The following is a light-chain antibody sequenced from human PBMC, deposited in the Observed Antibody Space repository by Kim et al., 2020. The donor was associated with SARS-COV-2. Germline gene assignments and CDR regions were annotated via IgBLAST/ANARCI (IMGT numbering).Light chain of an antibody. Sequence: EVVLTQSPATLSLSPGERATLSCRASQNINNYLAWYQQKPGQAPRLLIYDTSNRATGIPARFSGSGSGTDFTLTISSLEPEDFAVYYCQQRVTWPPLTFGGGTKVDIK. CDR1: QNINNY. CDR2: DTS. J-gene: IGKJ4*01. V-gene: IGKV3-11*01. CDR3: QQRVTWPPLT.